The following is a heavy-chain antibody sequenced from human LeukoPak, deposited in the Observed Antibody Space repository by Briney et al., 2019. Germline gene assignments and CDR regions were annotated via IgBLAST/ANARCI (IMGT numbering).Heavy chain of an antibody. CDR1: GFTFDDYA. D-gene: IGHD3-3*01. V-gene: IGHV3-9*01. CDR2: ISWNSGSI. CDR3: AKDTYYDFWSGYPDY. J-gene: IGHJ4*02. Sequence: GGSLRLSCAASGFTFDDYAMHWVRQAPGKGLEWVSGISWNSGSIGYADSVEGRFTISRDNAKNSLYLQMNSLRAEDTALYYCAKDTYYDFWSGYPDYWGQGTLVTVSS.